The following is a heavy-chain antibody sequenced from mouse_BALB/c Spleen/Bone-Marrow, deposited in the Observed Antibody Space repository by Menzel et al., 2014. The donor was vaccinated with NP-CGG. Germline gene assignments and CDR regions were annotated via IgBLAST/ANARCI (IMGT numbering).Heavy chain of an antibody. J-gene: IGHJ2*01. D-gene: IGHD1-1*01. Sequence: VKLMESGAELVKPGASVKLSCKASGYTFTDYIIHWIKQRSGQGLEWIGWFYPGSGNIKYNEKFKDKATLTADKSSSTVYMELSRLTSEDSAVYFCTRRFYGSSYFDYWGQRTTLTVSS. CDR3: TRRFYGSSYFDY. CDR1: GYTFTDYI. CDR2: FYPGSGNI. V-gene: IGHV1-62-2*01.